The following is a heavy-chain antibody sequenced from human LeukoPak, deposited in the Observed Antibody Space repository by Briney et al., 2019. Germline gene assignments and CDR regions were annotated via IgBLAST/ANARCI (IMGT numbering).Heavy chain of an antibody. CDR1: GFTFSSYD. J-gene: IGHJ6*02. V-gene: IGHV3-13*01. CDR3: TRDRHGMDV. CDR2: IGVAGDT. Sequence: GGSLRLSCAASGFTFSSYDMHLVRQPTGKGLKWISAIGVAGDTFYAGSVKGRFTISRENAKNALFLQMNSLRAGDTAVYYCTRDRHGMDVWGQGTTVTVSS.